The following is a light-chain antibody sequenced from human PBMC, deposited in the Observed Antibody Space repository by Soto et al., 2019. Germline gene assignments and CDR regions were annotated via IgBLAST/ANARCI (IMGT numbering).Light chain of an antibody. Sequence: DIQMTQSPSSLSASVGDRVTITCRASQSISSNLTWYQQKPGEAPKLLIYVASSLQSGVPSRFSGSESGTDYTLTISSLQPDDFATYYCQQSYSTPYTFGQGTKLEIK. J-gene: IGKJ2*01. CDR3: QQSYSTPYT. CDR2: VAS. V-gene: IGKV1-39*01. CDR1: QSISSN.